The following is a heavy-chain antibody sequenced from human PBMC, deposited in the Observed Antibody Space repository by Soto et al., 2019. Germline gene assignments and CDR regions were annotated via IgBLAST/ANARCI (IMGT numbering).Heavy chain of an antibody. CDR2: IYYSGST. V-gene: IGHV4-31*03. Sequence: SETLSLTCTVSGGSISSGGYYWSWICQHPGKGLEWIGYIYYSGSTYYNPSLKSRVTISVDTSKNQFSLKLSSVTAADTAVYYCARDIPAAIGWYGMDVWGQGTTVTVSS. D-gene: IGHD2-2*01. CDR1: GGSISSGGYY. CDR3: ARDIPAAIGWYGMDV. J-gene: IGHJ6*02.